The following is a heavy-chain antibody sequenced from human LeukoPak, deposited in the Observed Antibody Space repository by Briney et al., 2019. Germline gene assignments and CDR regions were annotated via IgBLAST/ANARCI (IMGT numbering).Heavy chain of an antibody. D-gene: IGHD5-24*01. J-gene: IGHJ4*02. CDR1: GGSISSSSYY. V-gene: IGHV4-39*01. Sequence: PSETLSLTCTVSGGSISSSSYYWGWIRQPPGKGLEWIGSIYYSGSTYYNPSLKSRVTISVDTSKNQFSLKLSSVTAADTAVYYCARHQNRDGYNPRPFDYWGQGILVTVSS. CDR3: ARHQNRDGYNPRPFDY. CDR2: IYYSGST.